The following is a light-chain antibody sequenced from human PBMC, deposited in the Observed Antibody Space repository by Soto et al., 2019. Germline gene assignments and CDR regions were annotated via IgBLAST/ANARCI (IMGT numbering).Light chain of an antibody. CDR1: QSVSSY. CDR3: QRRGNWPRFT. V-gene: IGKV3-11*01. Sequence: EIVLTQSPATLSLSPGERATLACRAIQSVSSYLSWYQQKPCQAPRLLIYDASTRATGIPARFSGGGSGIDFALTISSLEPEDFAVNYCQRRGNWPRFTFGQGNKLDIK. CDR2: DAS. J-gene: IGKJ2*01.